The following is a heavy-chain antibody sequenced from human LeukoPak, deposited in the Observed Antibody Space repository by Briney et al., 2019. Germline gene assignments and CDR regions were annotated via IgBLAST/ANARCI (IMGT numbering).Heavy chain of an antibody. CDR1: GFTFSSYA. J-gene: IGHJ4*02. D-gene: IGHD6-19*01. CDR3: ARGSSGWYKDYFDY. CDR2: ISYDGSNK. Sequence: PGGSLRLSCAASGFTFSSYAMHWVRQAPGKGLEWVAVISYDGSNKYYADSVKGRFTISRDNSKNTLYLQMNSLRAEDTAVYYCARGSSGWYKDYFDYWGQGTLVTVSS. V-gene: IGHV3-30-3*01.